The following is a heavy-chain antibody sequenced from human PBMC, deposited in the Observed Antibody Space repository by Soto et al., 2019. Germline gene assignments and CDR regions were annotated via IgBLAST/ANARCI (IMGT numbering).Heavy chain of an antibody. Sequence: ASVKVSCKASGGTFSSYAISWVRQAPGQGLEWMGGIIPIFGTANYAQKFQGRVTITADESTSTAYMELSSLRSEDTAVYYCARPRGSGSYYKYGMDVWGQGTTVTVSS. J-gene: IGHJ6*02. CDR3: ARPRGSGSYYKYGMDV. D-gene: IGHD3-10*01. CDR1: GGTFSSYA. CDR2: IIPIFGTA. V-gene: IGHV1-69*13.